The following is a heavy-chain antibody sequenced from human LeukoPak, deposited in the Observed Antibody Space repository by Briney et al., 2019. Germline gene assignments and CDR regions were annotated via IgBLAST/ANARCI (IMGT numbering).Heavy chain of an antibody. CDR3: ARVGAYTAFDI. D-gene: IGHD4-17*01. J-gene: IGHJ3*02. CDR2: ISNTGGST. Sequence: PGGSLRLSCAASEFTFSSYAMHWVRQAPGKGLEYVSAISNTGGSTYYANSVKGRFTISRDNSKNTLYLQMGSLRAEDMALYYCARVGAYTAFDIWGQGAMVTVSS. V-gene: IGHV3-64*01. CDR1: EFTFSSYA.